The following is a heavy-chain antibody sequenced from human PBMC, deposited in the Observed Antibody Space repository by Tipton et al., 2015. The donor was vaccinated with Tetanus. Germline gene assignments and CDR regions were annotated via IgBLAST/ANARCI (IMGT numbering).Heavy chain of an antibody. CDR2: ISGGGGRT. J-gene: IGHJ5*02. CDR3: AKDYYDGSGYFNWFDP. V-gene: IGHV3-23*01. Sequence: LSLTCAASGFTFSSYAMSWVRQAPGKGLEWVSSISGGGGRTSFADSVKGRFTISRDNSKNTLYLQMNSLRAEDTAVYYCAKDYYDGSGYFNWFDPWGQGTLVTVSS. CDR1: GFTFSSYA. D-gene: IGHD3-22*01.